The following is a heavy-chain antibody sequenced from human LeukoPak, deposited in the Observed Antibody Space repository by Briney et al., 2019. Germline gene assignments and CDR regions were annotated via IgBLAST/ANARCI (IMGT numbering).Heavy chain of an antibody. J-gene: IGHJ4*02. Sequence: GGSLRLSCVGSGFNVTTNNMYWVRQAPGKGLECVSAFHAGGGPDYADSVRDRFTFSRDDSKNTLYLQMNSLRAEDTAVYYCARDTAWPLRFDYWGQGTLVTVFS. D-gene: IGHD5-12*01. CDR1: GFNVTTNN. CDR2: FHAGGGP. CDR3: ARDTAWPLRFDY. V-gene: IGHV3-66*01.